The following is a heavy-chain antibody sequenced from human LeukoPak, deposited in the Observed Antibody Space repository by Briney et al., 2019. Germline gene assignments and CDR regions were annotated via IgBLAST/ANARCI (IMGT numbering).Heavy chain of an antibody. CDR3: AREVLYGGTPGPFPRYFDL. Sequence: SETLSLTCTVSGGSISSYYWSWIRQPPGKGLEWIGYIYYSGSTNYNPSLKSRVTISVDKSKNQFSLKLSSVTAADTAVYYCAREVLYGGTPGPFPRYFDLWGRGTLVTVSS. CDR1: GGSISSYY. J-gene: IGHJ2*01. V-gene: IGHV4-59*01. D-gene: IGHD4-23*01. CDR2: IYYSGST.